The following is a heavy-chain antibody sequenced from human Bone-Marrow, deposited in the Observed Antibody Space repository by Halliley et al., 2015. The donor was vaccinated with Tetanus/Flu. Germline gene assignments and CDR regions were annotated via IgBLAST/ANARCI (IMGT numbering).Heavy chain of an antibody. D-gene: IGHD1-26*01. Sequence: ECVSYISNSGDYTKYADSVKGRYTISRDNAKKSLYLQMNSLRDEDTAVYYCARVASGSSFHFDYWAQGTLVTVSS. V-gene: IGHV3-11*05. CDR3: ARVASGSSFHFDY. J-gene: IGHJ4*02. CDR2: ISNSGDYT.